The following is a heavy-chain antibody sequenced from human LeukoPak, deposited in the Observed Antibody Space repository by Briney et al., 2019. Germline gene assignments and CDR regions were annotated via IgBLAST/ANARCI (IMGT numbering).Heavy chain of an antibody. CDR1: GFTFDDYA. CDR2: ISWNSGSI. CDR3: AREEDCSSTSCLPPLTDY. Sequence: GGSLGLSCAASGFTFDDYAMHWVRQAPGKGLEWVSGISWNSGSIGYADSVKGRFTISRDNAKNSLYLQMNSLRAEDTAVYYCAREEDCSSTSCLPPLTDYWGQGTLVTVSS. V-gene: IGHV3-9*01. J-gene: IGHJ4*02. D-gene: IGHD2-2*01.